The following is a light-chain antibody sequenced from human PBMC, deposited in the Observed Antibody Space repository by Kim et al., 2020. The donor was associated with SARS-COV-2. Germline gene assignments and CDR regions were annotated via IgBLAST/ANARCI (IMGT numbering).Light chain of an antibody. J-gene: IGKJ4*01. Sequence: ASVGDRVTITCRASQNIGTFFNWYQQKPGKAPELLIYSASNLQSGVPSRFIGSGSGTDFTLTINTLQPEDFGTYYCQQSYIVPLTFGGGTKVDIK. CDR2: SAS. V-gene: IGKV1-39*01. CDR3: QQSYIVPLT. CDR1: QNIGTF.